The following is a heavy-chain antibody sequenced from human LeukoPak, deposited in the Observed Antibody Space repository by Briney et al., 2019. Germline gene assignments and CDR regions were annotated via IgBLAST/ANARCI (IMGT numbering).Heavy chain of an antibody. Sequence: GGSLRLSCAVSGFTFSSYAMHWVRQAPGKGLEWVASISYDGSKKFYADPVQGQFTISRDNSKNTLYLQMSSLGPEDTAMYYCAKVAKGNMVVVTALDYWGQGTLDSV. CDR1: GFTFSSYA. V-gene: IGHV3-30*18. CDR3: AKVAKGNMVVVTALDY. D-gene: IGHD2-21*02. CDR2: ISYDGSKK. J-gene: IGHJ4*02.